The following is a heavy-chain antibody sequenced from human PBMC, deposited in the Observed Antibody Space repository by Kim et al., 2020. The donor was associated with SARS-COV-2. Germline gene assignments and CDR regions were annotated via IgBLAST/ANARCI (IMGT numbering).Heavy chain of an antibody. V-gene: IGHV3-48*03. CDR1: GFTFHKYA. CDR3: AKDQGGVVGNFYWYHLDF. D-gene: IGHD3-9*01. CDR2: ISGNGDTT. J-gene: IGHJ6*02. Sequence: GGSLRLSCAASGFTFHKYAMYWVRQAPGKGLEWVSFISGNGDTTHYADSLRGRFTISRDNAKNSLYLQMDSLRPDDTAVYFCAKDQGGVVGNFYWYHLDFWGQGTTVTVSS.